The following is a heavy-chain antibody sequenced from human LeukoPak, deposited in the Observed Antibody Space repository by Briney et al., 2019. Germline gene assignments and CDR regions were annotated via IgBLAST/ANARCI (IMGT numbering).Heavy chain of an antibody. Sequence: GGSLRLSCAASGFTFSSYAMSWVRQAPGKGLEWVSAISGSGGSTYYADSVKGRFTISRDNAKNSLYLQMNSLRAEDTAVYYCARDILYGYEDYWGQGTLVTVSS. V-gene: IGHV3-23*01. CDR2: ISGSGGST. CDR3: ARDILYGYEDY. CDR1: GFTFSSYA. J-gene: IGHJ4*02. D-gene: IGHD5-18*01.